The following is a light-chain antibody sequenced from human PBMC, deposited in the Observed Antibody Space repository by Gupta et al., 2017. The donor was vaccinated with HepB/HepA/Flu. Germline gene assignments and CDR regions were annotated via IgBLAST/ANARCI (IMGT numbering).Light chain of an antibody. CDR3: LHYDSSPLT. CDR2: GAS. Sequence: DIQMTQSPSSLSASVGDRVTITCRASQGIRKDLGWYQQKPGKAPKRLIYGASSLQSGVPSRFSGSGSGTEFTLTISSLQPEDIATYYCLHYDSSPLTCGEGTLLEIK. CDR1: QGIRKD. V-gene: IGKV1-17*01. J-gene: IGKJ5*01.